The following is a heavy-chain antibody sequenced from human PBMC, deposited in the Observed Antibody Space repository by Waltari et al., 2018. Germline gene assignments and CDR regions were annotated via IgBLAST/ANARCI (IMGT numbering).Heavy chain of an antibody. CDR3: ARSMDSGYDYPFDY. J-gene: IGHJ4*02. D-gene: IGHD5-12*01. Sequence: QVQLVQSGAEVKKPGASVKVSCKASGYTFTSYDINWVRQATGQGLEWMGWMNPNSGNTGYAQKFQGRVIMTRNTSISTAYMELSSLRSEDTAVYYCARSMDSGYDYPFDYWGQGTLVTVSS. V-gene: IGHV1-8*01. CDR2: MNPNSGNT. CDR1: GYTFTSYD.